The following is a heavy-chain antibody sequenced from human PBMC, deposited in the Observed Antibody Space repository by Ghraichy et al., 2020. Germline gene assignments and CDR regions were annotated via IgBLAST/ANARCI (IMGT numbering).Heavy chain of an antibody. V-gene: IGHV3-21*01. CDR2: ISSSRTYI. J-gene: IGHJ6*02. Sequence: GGSLRLSCAASGFTFSDYFMNWVRQAPGKGLEWISSISSSRTYIYYADSVRGRFTTSRDDAQNSLYLEMNSLRAEDTAVYYCARDHCTSSSCLEGYYYGMDVWGQGTTVSVSS. D-gene: IGHD2-2*01. CDR1: GFTFSDYF. CDR3: ARDHCTSSSCLEGYYYGMDV.